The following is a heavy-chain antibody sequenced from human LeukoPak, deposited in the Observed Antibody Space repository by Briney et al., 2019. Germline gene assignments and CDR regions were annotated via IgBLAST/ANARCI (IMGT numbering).Heavy chain of an antibody. D-gene: IGHD3-22*01. CDR1: GFTFSSYA. Sequence: PGRSLRLSCAASGFTFSSYAMPWVRQAPGKGLEWVAVISYDGSNKYYADSVKGRFTISRDNSKNTLYLQMNSLRAEDTAVYYCAKDYDSSGYYISGYDYWGQGTLVTVSS. J-gene: IGHJ4*02. CDR3: AKDYDSSGYYISGYDY. V-gene: IGHV3-30-3*01. CDR2: ISYDGSNK.